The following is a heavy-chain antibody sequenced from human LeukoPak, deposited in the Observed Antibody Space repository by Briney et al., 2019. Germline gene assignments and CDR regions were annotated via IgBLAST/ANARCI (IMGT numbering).Heavy chain of an antibody. CDR1: GFTFSSYG. D-gene: IGHD1-26*01. J-gene: IGHJ4*02. V-gene: IGHV3-30*02. Sequence: PTGGSLRLSCAASGFTFSSYGMHWVRQAPGKGLEWVAFIRYDGSNKYYADSVKGRFTISRDNSKNTLYLQMNSLRAEDTAVYYCAKAWELPSDYWGQGTLVTVSS. CDR2: IRYDGSNK. CDR3: AKAWELPSDY.